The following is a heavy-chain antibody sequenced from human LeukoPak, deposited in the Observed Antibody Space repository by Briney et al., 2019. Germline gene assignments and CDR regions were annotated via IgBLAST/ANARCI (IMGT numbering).Heavy chain of an antibody. CDR2: IYYSGST. CDR1: GGSISSYY. V-gene: IGHV4-59*01. Sequence: SETLSLTCTVSGGSISSYYWNWIRQPPGKGLEWIGYIYYSGSTNYNPSLKSRVTISVDTSKNQFSLKLSSVTAADTAVYYCARRVVNNRNWYFDLWGRGTLVTVSS. J-gene: IGHJ2*01. D-gene: IGHD4-23*01. CDR3: ARRVVNNRNWYFDL.